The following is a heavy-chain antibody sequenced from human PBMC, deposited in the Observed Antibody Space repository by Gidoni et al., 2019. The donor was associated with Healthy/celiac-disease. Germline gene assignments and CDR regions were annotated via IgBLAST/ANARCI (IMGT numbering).Heavy chain of an antibody. CDR1: GGSISSSSYY. Sequence: QLQLQESGPGLVKPSETLSLTCTVSGGSISSSSYYWGWIRQPPGKGLEWIGSIYYSGSTYYNPSLKSRVTISVDTSKNQFSLKLSSVTAADTAVYYCARQFSRGSGWSEDYYYYYGMDVWGQGTTVTVSS. CDR2: IYYSGST. CDR3: ARQFSRGSGWSEDYYYYYGMDV. J-gene: IGHJ6*02. D-gene: IGHD6-19*01. V-gene: IGHV4-39*01.